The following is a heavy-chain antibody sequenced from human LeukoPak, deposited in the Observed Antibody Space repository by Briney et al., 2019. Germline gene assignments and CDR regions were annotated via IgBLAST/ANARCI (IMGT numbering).Heavy chain of an antibody. D-gene: IGHD2-2*01. CDR2: ISPYTGNT. CDR1: GYSFTGYG. Sequence: ASVKVSCKASGYSFTGYGVSWVRQAPGQGLEWMGWISPYTGNTDYVHDLRGRVTVTADTSTNTVYMELRSLRSDDTAVYYCTREDEDLPGAITFLYWGQGTLVTVSS. J-gene: IGHJ4*02. CDR3: TREDEDLPGAITFLY. V-gene: IGHV1-18*01.